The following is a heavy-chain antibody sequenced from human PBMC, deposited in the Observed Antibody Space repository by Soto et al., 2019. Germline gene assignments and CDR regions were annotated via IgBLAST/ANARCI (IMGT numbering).Heavy chain of an antibody. CDR2: IYYSGST. V-gene: IGHV4-59*08. D-gene: IGHD2-15*01. J-gene: IGHJ6*03. CDR3: ARGDCSGGSCYQNSPYYYYYMDV. Sequence: SETLSLTCTVSGGSISSYYWSWIRQPPGKGLEWIGYIYYSGSTNYNPSLKSRVTISVDTSKNQFSLKLSSVTAADTAVYYCARGDCSGGSCYQNSPYYYYYMDVWGKGTTVTVSS. CDR1: GGSISSYY.